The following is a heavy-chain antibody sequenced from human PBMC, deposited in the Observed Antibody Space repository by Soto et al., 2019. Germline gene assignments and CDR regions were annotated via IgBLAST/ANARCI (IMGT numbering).Heavy chain of an antibody. CDR1: GFTFSSYA. D-gene: IGHD4-17*01. CDR2: ISGSGGST. V-gene: IGHV3-23*01. CDR3: AKLWDYGGNPETYYFDY. J-gene: IGHJ4*02. Sequence: GGSLRLSCAASGFTFSSYAMSWVRQAPGKGLEWVSAISGSGGSTYYADSVKGRFTISRDNSKNTLYLQMNSLRAEDTAVYYCAKLWDYGGNPETYYFDYWGQGTLVTVSS.